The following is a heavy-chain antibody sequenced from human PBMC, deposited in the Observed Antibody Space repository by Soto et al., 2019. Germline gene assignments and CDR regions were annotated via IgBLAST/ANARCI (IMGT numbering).Heavy chain of an antibody. CDR1: GYTFTSYA. J-gene: IGHJ6*02. CDR3: ARGGSSSPQDYYYYGMDV. CDR2: INAGNGNT. Sequence: ASVKVSCKASGYTFTSYAMHWVRQAPGQRLEWTGWINAGNGNTKYSQKFQGRVTITRDTSASTAYMELSSLRSEDTAVYYCARGGSSSPQDYYYYGMDVWGQGTTVTVSS. V-gene: IGHV1-3*01. D-gene: IGHD6-6*01.